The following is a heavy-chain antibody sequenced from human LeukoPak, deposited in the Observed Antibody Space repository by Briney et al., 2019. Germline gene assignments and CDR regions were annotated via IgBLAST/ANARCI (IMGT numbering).Heavy chain of an antibody. Sequence: GGSLRLSCAASGFTVSSNYMSWVRQAPGKGLEWVSVIYSGGSTYYADSVKGRFTISRDNSKSTLYIQMNSLRAEDTAVYYCAKAHYDILTGPDYWGQGTLVTVSS. CDR2: IYSGGST. CDR1: GFTVSSNY. J-gene: IGHJ4*02. V-gene: IGHV3-53*01. D-gene: IGHD3-9*01. CDR3: AKAHYDILTGPDY.